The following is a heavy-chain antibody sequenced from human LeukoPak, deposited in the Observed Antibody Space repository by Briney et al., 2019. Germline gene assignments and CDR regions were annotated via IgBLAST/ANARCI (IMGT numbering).Heavy chain of an antibody. CDR1: GFTFSSYG. Sequence: GGSLRLSCAASGFTFSSYGMHWVRQAPGKGLEWVAVISYDGSNKYYADSVKGRFTISRDNSKSTLYLQMNSLRAEDTAVYYCAKDLAAMVPDFDYWGQGTLVTVSS. CDR3: AKDLAAMVPDFDY. V-gene: IGHV3-30*18. J-gene: IGHJ4*02. D-gene: IGHD5-18*01. CDR2: ISYDGSNK.